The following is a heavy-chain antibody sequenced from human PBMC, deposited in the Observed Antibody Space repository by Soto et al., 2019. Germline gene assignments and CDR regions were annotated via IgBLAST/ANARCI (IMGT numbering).Heavy chain of an antibody. Sequence: ASVKVSCKVSGYTLTELSMHWVRQAPGKGLEWMGGFDPEDGETIYAQKFQGRVTMTEDTSTDTAYMELSSLRSEDTAVYYCATSKYYRGAFDIWGQGTMVTVSS. J-gene: IGHJ3*02. CDR3: ATSKYYRGAFDI. CDR1: GYTLTELS. CDR2: FDPEDGET. D-gene: IGHD4-17*01. V-gene: IGHV1-24*01.